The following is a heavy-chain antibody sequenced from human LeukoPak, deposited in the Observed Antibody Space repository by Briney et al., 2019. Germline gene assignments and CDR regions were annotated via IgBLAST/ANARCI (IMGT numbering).Heavy chain of an antibody. CDR2: IYHSGST. CDR3: ARDHDILTGYYKGNWFDP. D-gene: IGHD3-9*01. Sequence: SETLSLTCAVSGGSISSSNWWSWVRQPPGKGLEWIGEIYHSGSTNYNPSLKSRVTISVDKSKNQFSLKLSSVTAADTAVYYCARDHDILTGYYKGNWFDPWGQGTLVTVSS. CDR1: GGSISSSNW. J-gene: IGHJ5*02. V-gene: IGHV4-4*02.